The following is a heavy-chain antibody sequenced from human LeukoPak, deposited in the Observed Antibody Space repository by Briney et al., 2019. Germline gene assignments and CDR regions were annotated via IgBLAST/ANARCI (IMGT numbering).Heavy chain of an antibody. V-gene: IGHV3-33*01. D-gene: IGHD6-19*01. CDR2: IWYDGSNK. J-gene: IGHJ6*02. Sequence: PGRSLRLSCAASGFTFSSYGMHWVRQAPGKGLEWVAVIWYDGSNKYYADSVKGRFTISRDNSKNTLYLQMNSLRAEDTAVYYCAGDKHSSGRNHLKGYYYYGMDVWGQGTTVTVSS. CDR1: GFTFSSYG. CDR3: AGDKHSSGRNHLKGYYYYGMDV.